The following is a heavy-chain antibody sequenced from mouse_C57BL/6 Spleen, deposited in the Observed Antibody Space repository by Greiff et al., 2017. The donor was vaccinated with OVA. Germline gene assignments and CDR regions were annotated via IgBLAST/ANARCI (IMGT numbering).Heavy chain of an antibody. V-gene: IGHV2-5*01. CDR2: IWRGGST. Sequence: VQLQESGPGLVQPSQSLSITCTVSGFSLTSYGVHWVRQSPGKGLEWLGVIWRGGSTDYNAAFMSRLSITKDNSKSQIFFKMNSLQADDTAIYYCAIYGSSYDAMDYWGQGTSVTVSS. CDR1: GFSLTSYG. J-gene: IGHJ4*01. CDR3: AIYGSSYDAMDY. D-gene: IGHD1-1*01.